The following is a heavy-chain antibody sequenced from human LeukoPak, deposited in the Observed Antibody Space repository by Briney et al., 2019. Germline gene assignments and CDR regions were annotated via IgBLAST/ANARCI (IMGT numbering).Heavy chain of an antibody. CDR2: INPNSGGT. J-gene: IGHJ2*01. CDR1: GYTFTGYY. Sequence: ASVKVSCKASGYTFTGYYMDWVRQAPGQGLEWMGRINPNSGGTNYAQKFQGRVTMTRDTSISTAYMELSRLRSDDTAVYYCARVGDYWYFDLWCRGTLVTVSS. CDR3: ARVGDYWYFDL. D-gene: IGHD3-10*01. V-gene: IGHV1-2*06.